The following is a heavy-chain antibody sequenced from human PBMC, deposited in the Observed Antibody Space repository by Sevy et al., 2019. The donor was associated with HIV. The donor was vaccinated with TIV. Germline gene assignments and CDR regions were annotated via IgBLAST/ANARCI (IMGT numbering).Heavy chain of an antibody. J-gene: IGHJ4*02. D-gene: IGHD6-13*01. Sequence: GGSLRLSCAASGFTFSTYGMHWVRQAPGKGLEWVAVISYDGSNKYYVDSVKGRFTISRDNSKNTLSLRMNSLRHEDTAVYFCAKDRESEQQLVPPFLDYWGQGSLVTVSS. CDR1: GFTFSTYG. CDR3: AKDRESEQQLVPPFLDY. CDR2: ISYDGSNK. V-gene: IGHV3-30*18.